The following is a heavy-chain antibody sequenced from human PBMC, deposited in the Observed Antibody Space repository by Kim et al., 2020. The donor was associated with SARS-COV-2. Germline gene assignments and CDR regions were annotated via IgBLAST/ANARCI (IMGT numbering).Heavy chain of an antibody. CDR2: INTNTGNP. D-gene: IGHD3-22*01. J-gene: IGHJ5*02. Sequence: ASVKVSCKASGYTFTSYAMNWVRQAPGQGLEWMGWINTNTGNPTYAQGFTGRFVFSLDTSVSTAYLQISSLKAEDTAVYYCAREGRSEYYYDSSGYEIAPWGQGTLVTVSS. V-gene: IGHV7-4-1*02. CDR1: GYTFTSYA. CDR3: AREGRSEYYYDSSGYEIAP.